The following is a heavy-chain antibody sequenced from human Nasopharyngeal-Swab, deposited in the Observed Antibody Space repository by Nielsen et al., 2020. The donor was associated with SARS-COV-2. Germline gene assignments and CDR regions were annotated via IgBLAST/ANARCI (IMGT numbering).Heavy chain of an antibody. J-gene: IGHJ4*02. CDR1: GGSFSGYY. CDR2: INHSGST. CDR3: ARGPVVAYCGGDCYSEVILPGFDY. Sequence: SETLSLTCAVYGGSFSGYYWSWIRQPPGKGLGWIGEINHSGSTNYNPSLKSRVTISVDTSKNQFSLKLSSGTAADTALYYCARGPVVAYCGGDCYSEVILPGFDYWGQGTLVTVSS. V-gene: IGHV4-34*01. D-gene: IGHD2-21*02.